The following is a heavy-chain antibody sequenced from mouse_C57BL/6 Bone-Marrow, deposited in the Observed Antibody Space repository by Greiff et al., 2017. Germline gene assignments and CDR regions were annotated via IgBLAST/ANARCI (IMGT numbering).Heavy chain of an antibody. J-gene: IGHJ2*01. CDR3: ARYRLFFDY. V-gene: IGHV1-81*01. D-gene: IGHD1-2*01. CDR1: GYTFTSYG. CDR2: IYPRSGNT. Sequence: VQLQQSGAELARPGASVQLSCKASGYTFTSYGISWVKQRTGQGLEWIGEIYPRSGNTYYNEKFKGKATLTADKSYSTAYMELRSLTSEDAAVYFCARYRLFFDYWGQGTTLTVSS.